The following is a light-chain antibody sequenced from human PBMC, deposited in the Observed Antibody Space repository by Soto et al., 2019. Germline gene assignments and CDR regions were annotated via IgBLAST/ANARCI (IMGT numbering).Light chain of an antibody. J-gene: IGKJ4*01. V-gene: IGKV1-5*01. CDR3: QQYNSYRALT. CDR2: DAS. Sequence: DIEMAQSPSTLSASVGDRVTLTCRASRSISSWLAWYQQKPGKAPKLLIYDASSLESGVPSRFSGSGAGTEFTLTISSLQPDDFANYYCQQYNSYRALTFGGGTKVDI. CDR1: RSISSW.